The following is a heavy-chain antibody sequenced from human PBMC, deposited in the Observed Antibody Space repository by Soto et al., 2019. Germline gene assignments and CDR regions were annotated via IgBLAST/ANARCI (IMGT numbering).Heavy chain of an antibody. J-gene: IGHJ1*01. V-gene: IGHV3-30*18. CDR2: ISYDGSNK. Sequence: TGGSLRLSCAASGFTFSSYGMHWVRQAPGKGLEWVAVISYDGSNKYYADSVKGRFTISRDNSKNTLYLQMNSLRAEDTAVYYCAKGGLRNAMVRGVIIPQYFQHWGQGTLVTVSS. D-gene: IGHD3-10*01. CDR3: AKGGLRNAMVRGVIIPQYFQH. CDR1: GFTFSSYG.